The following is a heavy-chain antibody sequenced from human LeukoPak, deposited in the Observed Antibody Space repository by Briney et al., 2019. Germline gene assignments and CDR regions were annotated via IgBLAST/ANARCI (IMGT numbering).Heavy chain of an antibody. CDR1: GGSFSGYY. CDR2: INHSGST. Sequence: PSETLSLTCAVYGGSFSGYYWSWIRQPPGKGLEWIGEINHSGSTNYNPSLKSRVTISVDTSKNQFSLKLSSVTAADTAVYYCARDRGRDGYNPWYYYGMDVWGQGTTVTVS. V-gene: IGHV4-34*01. J-gene: IGHJ6*02. CDR3: ARDRGRDGYNPWYYYGMDV. D-gene: IGHD5-24*01.